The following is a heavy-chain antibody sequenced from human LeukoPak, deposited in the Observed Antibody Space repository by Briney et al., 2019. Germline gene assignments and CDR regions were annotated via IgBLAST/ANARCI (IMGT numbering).Heavy chain of an antibody. CDR1: GFTVSSNY. Sequence: GSLRLSCAASGFTVSSNYMSWVRQPPGKGLEWVSVIYSGGSTYYADSVKGRFTISRDNSKNTLYLQMNSLRAEDTAVYYCARGARTAAGTGIYYFDYWGQGTLVTVSS. CDR3: ARGARTAAGTGIYYFDY. CDR2: IYSGGST. D-gene: IGHD6-13*01. V-gene: IGHV3-53*01. J-gene: IGHJ4*02.